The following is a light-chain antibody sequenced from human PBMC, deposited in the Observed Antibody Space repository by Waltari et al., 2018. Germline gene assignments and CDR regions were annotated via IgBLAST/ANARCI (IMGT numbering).Light chain of an antibody. V-gene: IGKV2-28*01. CDR1: QSLLHSSGNTF. CDR3: MQARQTPWT. J-gene: IGKJ1*01. CDR2: LVS. Sequence: DLVMTQSPLSLSVTPGEPASISCRSSQSLLHSSGNTFLDWYLQKPGQSPQLLIYLVSNRACGVPDRFSGSGSGTDFTLKISRVEAEDVGVYFCMQARQTPWTFGQGTRVEIK.